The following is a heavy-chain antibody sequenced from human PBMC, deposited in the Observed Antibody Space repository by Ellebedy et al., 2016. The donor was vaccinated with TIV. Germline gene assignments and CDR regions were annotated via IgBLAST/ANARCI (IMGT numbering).Heavy chain of an antibody. CDR3: ARIKIWCSVDL. V-gene: IGHV3-7*01. J-gene: IGHJ3*01. CDR2: IKEDGSET. CDR1: EFTFRNYW. D-gene: IGHD2-15*01. Sequence: PGGSLRLSCAASEFTFRNYWMTWVRQAPGKGLEWVASIKEDGSETSYMDSLRGRFTISRDNAKNSVYMQMNSLRGEDTAVYYCARIKIWCSVDLWGQGTVVTVSS.